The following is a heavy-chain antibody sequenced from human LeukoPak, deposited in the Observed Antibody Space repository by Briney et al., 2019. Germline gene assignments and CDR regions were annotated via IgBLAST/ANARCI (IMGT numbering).Heavy chain of an antibody. CDR3: ARDSHPGWWFVVVPAAYYHYGMDV. V-gene: IGHV1-2*02. Sequence: ASVKVSCKASGYTFTGYYMHWVRQAPGQGLEWMGWINPNSGGTNYAQKFQGRVTMTRDTSISTAYMELSRLRSDDTAVYYCARDSHPGWWFVVVPAAYYHYGMDVWGQGTTVTVSS. D-gene: IGHD2-2*01. CDR2: INPNSGGT. CDR1: GYTFTGYY. J-gene: IGHJ6*02.